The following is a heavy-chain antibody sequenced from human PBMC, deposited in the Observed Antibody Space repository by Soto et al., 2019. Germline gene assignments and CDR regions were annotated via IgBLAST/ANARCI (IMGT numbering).Heavy chain of an antibody. V-gene: IGHV4-4*02. CDR2: IYYSGTT. CDR1: GGSISRSNW. D-gene: IGHD2-15*01. J-gene: IGHJ4*02. Sequence: SETLSLTCTVSGGSISRSNWWSWVRQPPGKGLEWIGEIYYSGTTKYNPSLKSRVTISVDKSKSQFSLKLYSVTAADTAVYYCARDQGYCDGGSYYVFDSWGQGTLVTVSS. CDR3: ARDQGYCDGGSYYVFDS.